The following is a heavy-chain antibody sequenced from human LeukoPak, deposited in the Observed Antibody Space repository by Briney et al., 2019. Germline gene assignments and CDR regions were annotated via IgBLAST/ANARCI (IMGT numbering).Heavy chain of an antibody. D-gene: IGHD3-10*01. CDR1: GRTFSSYA. Sequence: ASVNLSCKASGRTFSSYAISWVRQPRGQGLEWMGGLIPIFGTANYAQKFQGRITITADESTSTAYMELSSLRSEDTAVYYCASHPYGSGSYPFDYWGQGTLVTVSS. CDR2: LIPIFGTA. CDR3: ASHPYGSGSYPFDY. V-gene: IGHV1-69*13. J-gene: IGHJ4*02.